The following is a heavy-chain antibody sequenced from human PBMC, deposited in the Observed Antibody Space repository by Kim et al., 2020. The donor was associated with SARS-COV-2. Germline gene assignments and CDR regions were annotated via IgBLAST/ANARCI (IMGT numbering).Heavy chain of an antibody. V-gene: IGHV3-30*07. J-gene: IGHJ6*02. D-gene: IGHD5-18*01. CDR3: ARDRDGYSYGSSGMDV. Sequence: VEGRFTIARDNSKNTVYLQMNSLGAENTAVYYCARDRDGYSYGSSGMDVWGQGTTVTVSS.